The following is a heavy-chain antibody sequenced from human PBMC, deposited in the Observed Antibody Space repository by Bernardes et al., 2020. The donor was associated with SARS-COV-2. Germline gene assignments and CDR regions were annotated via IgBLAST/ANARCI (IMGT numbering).Heavy chain of an antibody. CDR3: SRGSGGGDFLSANYNFYYGLDA. CDR1: GYTFGTHD. CDR2: MNTNSGNR. J-gene: IGHJ6*01. D-gene: IGHD3-3*01. V-gene: IGHV1-8*01. Sequence: ASVKVSCKASGYTFGTHDINWVRQAAGQGLEWMGWMNTNSGNRGYAQKFQGRLTMTTNSSITTAYIELTRLTSEDTAVYYCSRGSGGGDFLSANYNFYYGLDAWGQGITVNVYS.